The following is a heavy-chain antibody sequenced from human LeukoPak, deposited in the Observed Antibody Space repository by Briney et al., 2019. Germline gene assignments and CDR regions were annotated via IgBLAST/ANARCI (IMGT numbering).Heavy chain of an antibody. J-gene: IGHJ4*02. V-gene: IGHV4-30-4*07. Sequence: SETLSLTCAVSGGSISRSGYSWSWIRQPPGKGLDWIAYIYYTGSTYYNPSLKSRVTISLDTSKNQFSLKLTSVTAADTAVYYCASDDYGGNSPGEPGDYWGQGTLVTVSS. CDR2: IYYTGST. D-gene: IGHD4-23*01. CDR3: ASDDYGGNSPGEPGDY. CDR1: GGSISRSGYS.